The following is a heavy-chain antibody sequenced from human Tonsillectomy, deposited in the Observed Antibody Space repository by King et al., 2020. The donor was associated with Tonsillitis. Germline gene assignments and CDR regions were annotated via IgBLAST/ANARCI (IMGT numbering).Heavy chain of an antibody. Sequence: VQLVESGGGLVQPGGSLRLSCAASGFTFSSYDLHWVRHAGKGLEWVSSINTAANTYYPDSVKGRFTISRENAKNSLFLQMNSLRDGDTAVYYCAREGTGPGLTHFDLWGRGTLVTVSS. CDR1: GFTFSSYD. CDR3: AREGTGPGLTHFDL. D-gene: IGHD7-27*01. CDR2: INTAANT. V-gene: IGHV3-13*01. J-gene: IGHJ2*01.